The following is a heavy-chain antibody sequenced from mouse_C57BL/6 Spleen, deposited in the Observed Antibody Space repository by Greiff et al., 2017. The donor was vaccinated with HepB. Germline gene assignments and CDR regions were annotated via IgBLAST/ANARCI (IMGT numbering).Heavy chain of an antibody. Sequence: QVQLQQSGPELVKPGASVKISCKASGYAFSSSWMNWVKQRPGKGLEWIGRIYPGDGDTNYNGKFKGKATLTADKSSSTAYMQLSSLTSEDSAVYFFARRGLYDYDGCFAYWGQGTLVTVSA. CDR2: IYPGDGDT. CDR3: ARRGLYDYDGCFAY. V-gene: IGHV1-82*01. D-gene: IGHD2-4*01. J-gene: IGHJ3*01. CDR1: GYAFSSSW.